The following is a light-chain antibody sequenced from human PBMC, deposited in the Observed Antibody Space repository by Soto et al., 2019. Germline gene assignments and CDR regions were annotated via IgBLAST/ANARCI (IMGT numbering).Light chain of an antibody. CDR1: NSYVGSYTL. Sequence: SLLALPSSVSGSPGQPITISLPGNNSYVGSYTLVSWYQQHPGKAPKFMIYEVSKRPSGVSYRFSGSKSGNTASLTISGLQAEDEADYYCCSYAGGSTYVFGTGTKVTVL. CDR2: EVS. V-gene: IGLV2-23*02. CDR3: CSYAGGSTYV. J-gene: IGLJ1*01.